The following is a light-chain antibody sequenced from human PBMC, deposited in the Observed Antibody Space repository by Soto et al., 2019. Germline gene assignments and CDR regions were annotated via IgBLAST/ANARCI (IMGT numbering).Light chain of an antibody. Sequence: DIQMTQSPSSLSASVGDRVTITCRASQSISSYLNWYQQKPGKAPKLLIYAASSLQSGVPSRFSGSGSGTDFYLTISSLHPEDFATYYCQQNYSTPRPFGPGTKV. CDR2: AAS. CDR1: QSISSY. V-gene: IGKV1-39*01. CDR3: QQNYSTPRP. J-gene: IGKJ1*01.